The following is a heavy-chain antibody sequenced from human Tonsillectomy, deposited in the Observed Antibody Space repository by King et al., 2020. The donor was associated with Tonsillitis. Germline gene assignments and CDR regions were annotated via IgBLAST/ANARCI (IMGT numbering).Heavy chain of an antibody. V-gene: IGHV3-23*04. D-gene: IGHD3-10*01. CDR1: GFTFSNYA. CDR3: AKAPLYGSGGNWFDP. CDR2: IDGGGDST. J-gene: IGHJ5*02. Sequence: VQLVESGGGLAQPGGSLRLSCAASGFTFSNYAMSWVRQAPGKGLDWVSLIDGGGDSTDYADSVKGRFTTSRDNSKNTLYLQMYSLRAEDSAVYYCAKAPLYGSGGNWFDPWGQGTLVTVSS.